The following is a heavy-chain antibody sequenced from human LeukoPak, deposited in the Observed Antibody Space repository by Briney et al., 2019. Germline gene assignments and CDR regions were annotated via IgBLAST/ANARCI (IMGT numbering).Heavy chain of an antibody. CDR2: IWYDGSNK. Sequence: GGSLRLSCAASGFTFSGYGIHWVRQAPGKGLEWVAVIWYDGSNKYYADPVKGRFTISRDNSKNTVYLQMNSLRAEDTAVYYCAREYSGYNWGAFDIWGQGTMVTVSS. CDR3: AREYSGYNWGAFDI. V-gene: IGHV3-33*01. D-gene: IGHD5-12*01. J-gene: IGHJ3*02. CDR1: GFTFSGYG.